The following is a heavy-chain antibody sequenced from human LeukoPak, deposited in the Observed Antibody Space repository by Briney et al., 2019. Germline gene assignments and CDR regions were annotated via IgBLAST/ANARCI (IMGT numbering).Heavy chain of an antibody. Sequence: SVKVSCKASGGTFSSYAISWVRQAPGQGLEWMGGIIPIFGTANYAQKFQGRVTITADESTSTAYMELSSLRSEDTAVYYCASPPVGHCSSTSCSYFDYWGQGTLVTVSS. CDR2: IIPIFGTA. J-gene: IGHJ4*02. D-gene: IGHD2-2*01. CDR3: ASPPVGHCSSTSCSYFDY. V-gene: IGHV1-69*01. CDR1: GGTFSSYA.